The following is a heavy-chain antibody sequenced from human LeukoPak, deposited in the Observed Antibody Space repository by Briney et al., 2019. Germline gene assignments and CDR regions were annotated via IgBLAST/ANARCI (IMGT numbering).Heavy chain of an antibody. CDR2: ISSSSSTI. CDR3: AVRGKTTGFDY. V-gene: IGHV3-48*04. CDR1: GFTFSSYS. D-gene: IGHD4-17*01. Sequence: PGGSLRLSCAASGFTFSSYSMNWVRQAPGKGLEWVSYISSSSSTIYYADYVKGRFTISRDNAKNSLYLQMNSLRAEDTTLYHCAVRGKTTGFDYWGQGTLVTVSS. J-gene: IGHJ4*02.